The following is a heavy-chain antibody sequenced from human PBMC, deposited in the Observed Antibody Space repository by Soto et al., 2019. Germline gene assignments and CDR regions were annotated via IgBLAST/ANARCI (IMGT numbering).Heavy chain of an antibody. J-gene: IGHJ3*02. CDR3: VRYDRINMKPYSPEGFHI. CDR2: VYYGGAIFYSGNI. D-gene: IGHD3-3*02. V-gene: IGHV4-39*01. CDR1: GDSISSSNSH. Sequence: PSETLSLTCTVSGDSISSSNSHWGWTRQPPGKGLEYIGSVYYGGAIFYSGNIYYNPSLKSRVTISVDTSKNQFSLRLSSVTAADTGVYYCVRYDRINMKPYSPEGFHIWGQGXMVTV.